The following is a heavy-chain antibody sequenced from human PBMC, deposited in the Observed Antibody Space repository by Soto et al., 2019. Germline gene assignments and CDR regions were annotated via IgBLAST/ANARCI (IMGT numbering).Heavy chain of an antibody. CDR3: ARDRDFRFDY. V-gene: IGHV4-59*01. Sequence: SETLSLTCTVSGASITTYYWSWIRQPPGKGLEWIGHIYNSGSTNYNPSLKSRVTISVDTSKNQFSLKLSSVTTADTAVYYCARDRDFRFDYWGQGTQVTVSS. CDR1: GASITTYY. J-gene: IGHJ4*02. CDR2: IYNSGST.